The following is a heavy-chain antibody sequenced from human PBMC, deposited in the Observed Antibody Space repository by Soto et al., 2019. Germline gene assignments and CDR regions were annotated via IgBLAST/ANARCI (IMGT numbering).Heavy chain of an antibody. V-gene: IGHV6-1*01. J-gene: IGHJ3*01. CDR3: ARGNALDV. Sequence: SQTLSLTCAISGDSVSSDITSWNWIRQSPSRGLEWLGRTYYRSKWFHDYAASVKSRITINPDTFNNQFCLGLNSMTPEDTAVYYCARGNALDVWGQGTVVTVSS. CDR2: TYYRSKWFH. CDR1: GDSVSSDITS. D-gene: IGHD2-2*01.